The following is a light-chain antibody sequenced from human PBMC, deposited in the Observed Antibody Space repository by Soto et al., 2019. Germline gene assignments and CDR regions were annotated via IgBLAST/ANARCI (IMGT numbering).Light chain of an antibody. V-gene: IGKV1-12*02. CDR2: GAS. J-gene: IGKJ3*01. CDR3: QQANSFPFA. CDR1: QDINTW. Sequence: DIQMTQSPSSVSASIGDRVTITCRASQDINTWLAWYQQKPRKAPNLLIYGASSLQSGVPSRFSGSGSGTDFTLTISNLQPEDFATYYCQQANSFPFAFGPGTKVDIK.